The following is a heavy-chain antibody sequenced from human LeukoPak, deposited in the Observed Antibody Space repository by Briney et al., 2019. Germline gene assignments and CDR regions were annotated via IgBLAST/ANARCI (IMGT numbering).Heavy chain of an antibody. CDR3: ARVEIFGVVIIQPPDY. D-gene: IGHD3-3*01. Sequence: GGSLRLSCAAYGFTFSSYSMNWVRQAPGKGLEWVSSISSSSSYIYYADSVKGRFTISRDNAKNSLYLQMNSLRAEDTAVYYCARVEIFGVVIIQPPDYWGQGTLVTVSS. CDR1: GFTFSSYS. V-gene: IGHV3-21*01. J-gene: IGHJ4*02. CDR2: ISSSSSYI.